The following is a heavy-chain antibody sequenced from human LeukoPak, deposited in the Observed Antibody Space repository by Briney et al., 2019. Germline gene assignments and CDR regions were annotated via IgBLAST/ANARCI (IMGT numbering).Heavy chain of an antibody. V-gene: IGHV1-18*01. D-gene: IGHD3-10*01. CDR3: ARAPPMVRGVIYYYYYMDV. J-gene: IGHJ6*03. Sequence: ASVKVSCKASGYTFTSYGISWVRQAPGQGLEWMGWISAYNGNTNYAQKLQGRVTMTTDTSTSTAYMELRSLRADDTAVYYCARAPPMVRGVIYYYYYMDVWGKGTTVTISS. CDR2: ISAYNGNT. CDR1: GYTFTSYG.